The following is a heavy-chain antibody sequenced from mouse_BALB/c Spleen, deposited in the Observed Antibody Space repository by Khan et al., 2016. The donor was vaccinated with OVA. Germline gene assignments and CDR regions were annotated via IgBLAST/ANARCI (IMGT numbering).Heavy chain of an antibody. CDR3: AEGSFLYYFDY. V-gene: IGHV5-6-5*01. Sequence: EVELVESGGGLVKPGGSLKLSCAASGFTFSSYAMSWVRQTPETRLEWVASISSGGFTYYPDSVMGRFTISRDNARTILYLQMSSVRSEDKAMYYCAEGSFLYYFDYWGQGTTLTVSS. CDR2: ISSGGFT. D-gene: IGHD6-1*01. J-gene: IGHJ2*01. CDR1: GFTFSSYA.